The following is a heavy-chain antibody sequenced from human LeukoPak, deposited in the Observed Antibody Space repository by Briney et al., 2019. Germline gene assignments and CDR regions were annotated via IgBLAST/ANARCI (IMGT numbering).Heavy chain of an antibody. CDR3: VRLQAVTGNFDY. V-gene: IGHV4-39*07. Sequence: SETLSLTCTVSGGSISSSSYYWGWICQPPGEGLKWIETINYSGDTYYNPSLKSRVTISVDSSKNQFSLKLSSVTAADTAVYYCVRLQAVTGNFDYWGQGALVTVSS. CDR2: INYSGDT. D-gene: IGHD1-20*01. CDR1: GGSISSSSYY. J-gene: IGHJ4*02.